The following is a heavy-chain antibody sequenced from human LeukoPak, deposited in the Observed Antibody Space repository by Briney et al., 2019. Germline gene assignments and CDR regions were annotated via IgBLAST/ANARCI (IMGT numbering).Heavy chain of an antibody. Sequence: ASVKVSCKASGYTFTGYYMHWXRXAXGQGXEWMGRXNPNSGGTNYAQKXQGRVTMTRDTSISTAYMELSRLRSDDTAVYYCARANVDYGDYGDAFDIWGQGTMVTVSS. J-gene: IGHJ3*02. CDR1: GYTFTGYY. D-gene: IGHD4-17*01. CDR2: XNPNSGGT. V-gene: IGHV1-2*06. CDR3: ARANVDYGDYGDAFDI.